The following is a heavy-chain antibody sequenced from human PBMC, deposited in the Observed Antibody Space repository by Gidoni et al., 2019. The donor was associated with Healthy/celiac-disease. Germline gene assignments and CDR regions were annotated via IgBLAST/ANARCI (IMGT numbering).Heavy chain of an antibody. CDR1: GFTFSSYS. CDR3: ARVPPVGAGGYFDY. D-gene: IGHD1-26*01. V-gene: IGHV3-21*01. Sequence: EVQLVESGGGLVKPGGSLRLSCAASGFTFSSYSMNWVRQAPGKGLELVSSISRSSSYIYYADSVKGRFTISRDNAKNSLYLQMNSLRAEDTAVYYCARVPPVGAGGYFDYWGQGTLVTVSS. J-gene: IGHJ4*02. CDR2: ISRSSSYI.